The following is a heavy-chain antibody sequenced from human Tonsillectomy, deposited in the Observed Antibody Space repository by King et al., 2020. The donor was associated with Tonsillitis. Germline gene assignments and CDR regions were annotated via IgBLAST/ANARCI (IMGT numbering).Heavy chain of an antibody. J-gene: IGHJ4*02. Sequence: VQLVESGGGLVQPGGSLRLSCAASGFTFTIYGMTWVRQAPGKGLEWVSSVTGGGDRTFYADSVKGRFTISRDNSKNTLYLQLNRLRADDTAVYYCAKLSSAHSGYPIWGQGTLVIVSS. CDR3: AKLSSAHSGYPI. CDR2: VTGGGDRT. V-gene: IGHV3-23*04. CDR1: GFTFTIYG. D-gene: IGHD3-22*01.